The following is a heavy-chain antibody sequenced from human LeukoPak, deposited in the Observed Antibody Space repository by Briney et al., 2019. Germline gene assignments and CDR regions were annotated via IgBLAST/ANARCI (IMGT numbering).Heavy chain of an antibody. CDR3: AKLWFGELLDYFDY. V-gene: IGHV3-23*01. CDR2: IRGSGGST. D-gene: IGHD3-10*01. CDR1: GFTFSSDW. Sequence: GGSLRLSCAASGFTFSSDWMSWVRQAPGKGLEWVSSIRGSGGSTYYADSVKGRFTISRDNSKNTLYLQMNSLRAEDTAVYYCAKLWFGELLDYFDYWGQGTLVTVSS. J-gene: IGHJ4*02.